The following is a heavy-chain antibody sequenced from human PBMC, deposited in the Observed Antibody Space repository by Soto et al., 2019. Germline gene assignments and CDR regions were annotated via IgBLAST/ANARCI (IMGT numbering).Heavy chain of an antibody. Sequence: GASVKVSCKASGYTFTNYGITWVRQAPGEGLEWMGWISAYNGHTNYAQKVQGRVTLTTDTSTSTAYMELRSLGSDDTAVYFCARVDPRGAAVVRDYWGQGTLVTVSS. CDR1: GYTFTNYG. D-gene: IGHD3-10*01. CDR2: ISAYNGHT. CDR3: ARVDPRGAAVVRDY. V-gene: IGHV1-18*04. J-gene: IGHJ4*02.